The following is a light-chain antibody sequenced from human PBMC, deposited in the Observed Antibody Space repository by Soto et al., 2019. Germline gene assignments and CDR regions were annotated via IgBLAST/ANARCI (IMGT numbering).Light chain of an antibody. CDR2: WAS. Sequence: DIVMTQSPDSLVVPLGERATIHCKATQSLLFSSKNLNYLSWYQQRPGQPPRLLIYWASTRDSGVPDRFSGSGSGTDFTVTISSLQAEDVAVYYCQQYYSTPLTLGGGTRLELK. J-gene: IGKJ4*01. CDR3: QQYYSTPLT. V-gene: IGKV4-1*01. CDR1: QSLLFSSKNLNY.